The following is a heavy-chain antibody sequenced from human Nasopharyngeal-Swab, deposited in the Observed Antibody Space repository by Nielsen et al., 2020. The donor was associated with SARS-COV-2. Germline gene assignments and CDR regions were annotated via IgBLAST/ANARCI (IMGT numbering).Heavy chain of an antibody. CDR3: ASGGYDFWSGYPSDY. Sequence: GESLKISCVASGLTFSDYYMSWIRQAPGKGLEWVSYMSNSGSTIYYADSVKGRFTISRDNAKSSLYLQMNSLRADDTAVYYCASGGYDFWSGYPSDYWGLGTLVTVSS. CDR2: MSNSGSTI. J-gene: IGHJ4*02. V-gene: IGHV3-11*04. CDR1: GLTFSDYY. D-gene: IGHD3-3*01.